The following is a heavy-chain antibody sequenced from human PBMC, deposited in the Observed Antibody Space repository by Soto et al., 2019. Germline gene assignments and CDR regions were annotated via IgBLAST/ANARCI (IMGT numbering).Heavy chain of an antibody. CDR3: AQEYSSSSGYYYYYMDV. J-gene: IGHJ6*03. CDR2: ISGSGGST. Sequence: GGSLRLSCAASGCTFSSYAMSWVRQAPGKGLEWVSSISGSGGSTYYADSMNGRFTISRDNSKNTLYLQMNSLRAEDTAVYYCAQEYSSSSGYYYYYMDVWGKGTTVTVSS. D-gene: IGHD6-6*01. CDR1: GCTFSSYA. V-gene: IGHV3-23*01.